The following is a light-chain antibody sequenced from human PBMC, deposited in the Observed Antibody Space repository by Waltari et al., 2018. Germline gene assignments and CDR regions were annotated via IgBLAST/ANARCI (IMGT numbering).Light chain of an antibody. CDR2: GAS. Sequence: EILMTQSPATLSVSPGERATLSCRASQSLSTNLAWYQQHPGQAPRLLIYGASTRATGVPARFSGSRSGTEFTLIISSLQSEDFALYYCQQYHNWPYT. J-gene: IGKJ2*01. CDR1: QSLSTN. V-gene: IGKV3-15*01. CDR3: QQYHNWPYT.